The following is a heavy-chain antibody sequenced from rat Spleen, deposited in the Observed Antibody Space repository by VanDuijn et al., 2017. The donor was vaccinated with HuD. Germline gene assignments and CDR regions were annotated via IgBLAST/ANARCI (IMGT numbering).Heavy chain of an antibody. J-gene: IGHJ2*01. D-gene: IGHD2-5*01. V-gene: IGHV5-25*01. Sequence: EVQLVESGGGLVQPGRSMKLSCAASGLSFSNYDMAWVRQAPTKDLEWVASISSGTGNTYYRDSVKGRFPISRDNAKNTLYLQMDSLRSEDTATYYCTRGGYFRYWGQGVMVTVSS. CDR1: GLSFSNYD. CDR2: ISSGTGNT. CDR3: TRGGYFRY.